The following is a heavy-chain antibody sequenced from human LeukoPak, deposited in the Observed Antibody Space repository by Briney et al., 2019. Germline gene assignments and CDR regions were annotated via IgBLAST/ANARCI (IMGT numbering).Heavy chain of an antibody. CDR3: ARDSSSHYYFDY. V-gene: IGHV3-11*05. Sequence: GGSLRLSCAASGFTFSDYYMSWVRQAPGKGLEWVSYISSGSSYTHYADSVKGRFTISRDNSKNTVYLQMSSLRAEDTAVYYCARDSSSHYYFDYWGQGTLVTVSS. D-gene: IGHD2-2*01. CDR2: ISSGSSYT. CDR1: GFTFSDYY. J-gene: IGHJ4*02.